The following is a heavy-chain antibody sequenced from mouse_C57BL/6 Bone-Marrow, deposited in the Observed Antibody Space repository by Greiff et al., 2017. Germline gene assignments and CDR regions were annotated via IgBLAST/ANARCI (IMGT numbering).Heavy chain of an antibody. D-gene: IGHD2-4*01. CDR3: ARGGEMDDYGADY. J-gene: IGHJ2*01. Sequence: ESGPGLVKPSQSLSLTCSVTGYSITSGYYWNWIRQFPGNKLEWMGYISYDGSNNYNPSLKNRISITRDTSKNQFFLKLNSVTTEDTATYYCARGGEMDDYGADYWGQGTTLTVSS. V-gene: IGHV3-6*01. CDR1: GYSITSGYY. CDR2: ISYDGSN.